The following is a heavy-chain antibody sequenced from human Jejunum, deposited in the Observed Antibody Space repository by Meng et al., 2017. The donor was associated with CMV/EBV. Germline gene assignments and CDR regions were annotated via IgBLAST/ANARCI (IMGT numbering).Heavy chain of an antibody. CDR1: GFTFSDHH. J-gene: IGHJ4*02. CDR2: IKNKADNYVT. Sequence: GFTFSDHHMDWVRQAPGKGLEWVGRIKNKADNYVTEYAASVRGRFTISRDVPRNSLYLQMNSLKSEDTALYYCGRDSMKGGGFDCWGQGILVTVSS. CDR3: GRDSMKGGGFDC. V-gene: IGHV3-72*01. D-gene: IGHD3-10*01.